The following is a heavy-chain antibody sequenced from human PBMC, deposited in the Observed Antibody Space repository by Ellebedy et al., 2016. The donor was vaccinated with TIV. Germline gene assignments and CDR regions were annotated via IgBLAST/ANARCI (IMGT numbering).Heavy chain of an antibody. CDR3: ARLRQSRDRSHWYFDL. CDR2: MFSSGSF. D-gene: IGHD1-14*01. J-gene: IGHJ2*01. Sequence: SETLSLXXTVSGGSISSYYWSWIRRPPGKGMEWIGYMFSSGSFTYNPSLKSRVTMSVDVSKNQFSLKLTSVNTADTAVYFCARLRQSRDRSHWYFDLWGRGTLVTVSS. CDR1: GGSISSYY. V-gene: IGHV4-59*01.